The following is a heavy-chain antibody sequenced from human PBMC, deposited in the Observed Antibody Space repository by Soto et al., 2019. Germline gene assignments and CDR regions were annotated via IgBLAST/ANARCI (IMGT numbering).Heavy chain of an antibody. J-gene: IGHJ6*02. Sequence: QVQLQESGPGLVKPSQTLSLTCTVSGGSISSGGYYWSWIRQHPGKGLEWIGYIYYIGRTYYNPSRRSRVTISVETSKNQSSLKLSSVTAADTAVYYCARDAPGGLPPLGYYYGMDVWGQGTTATVSS. CDR2: IYYIGRT. V-gene: IGHV4-31*03. CDR3: ARDAPGGLPPLGYYYGMDV. D-gene: IGHD4-17*01. CDR1: GGSISSGGYY.